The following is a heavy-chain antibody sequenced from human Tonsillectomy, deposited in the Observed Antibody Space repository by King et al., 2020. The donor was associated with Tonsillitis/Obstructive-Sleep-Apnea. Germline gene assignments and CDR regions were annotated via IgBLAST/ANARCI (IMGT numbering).Heavy chain of an antibody. J-gene: IGHJ4*02. CDR2: INHSGST. D-gene: IGHD3-22*01. Sequence: VQLQQWGAGLLKPSETLSLTCAVYGGSFSGYYWSWIRQPPGKGLAWLGEINHSGSTNYNPSLKRRVTLSVDTSKNQFSLNLSAVTAADTAVYYCARFDVVTTTGFDYWGQGTLVTVSS. CDR1: GGSFSGYY. V-gene: IGHV4-34*01. CDR3: ARFDVVTTTGFDY.